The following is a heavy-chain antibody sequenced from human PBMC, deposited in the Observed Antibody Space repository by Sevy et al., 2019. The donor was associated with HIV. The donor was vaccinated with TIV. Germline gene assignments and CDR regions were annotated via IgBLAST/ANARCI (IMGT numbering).Heavy chain of an antibody. V-gene: IGHV3-30*18. CDR1: GFTFSSYD. D-gene: IGHD6-19*01. CDR3: AKGYSSGPYNWFDP. CDR2: ISYDGSNK. Sequence: GGFLRLSCAASGFTFSSYDMHWVRQAPGKGLEWVAVISYDGSNKYYADSVKGRFTISRDNSKNTLYLQMNSLRAEDTSVYYCAKGYSSGPYNWFDPWGQGTLVTVSS. J-gene: IGHJ5*02.